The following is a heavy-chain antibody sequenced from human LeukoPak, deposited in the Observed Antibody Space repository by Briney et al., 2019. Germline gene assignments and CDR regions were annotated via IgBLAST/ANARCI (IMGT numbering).Heavy chain of an antibody. D-gene: IGHD5-18*01. CDR3: AKENSYGYAAN. CDR1: GFTFSTYG. Sequence: PGRSLILSCAASGFTFSTYGMHWVRQAPGKGLEWLAVISYAGNNEYYADSVKGRFTISRDNSNNTLCLQMSSLRAEDTAVYYCAKENSYGYAANWGQGTLVTVSS. V-gene: IGHV3-30*18. J-gene: IGHJ4*02. CDR2: ISYAGNNE.